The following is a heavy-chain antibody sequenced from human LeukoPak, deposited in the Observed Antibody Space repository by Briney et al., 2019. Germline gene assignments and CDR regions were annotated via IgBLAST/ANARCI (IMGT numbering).Heavy chain of an antibody. Sequence: SQTLSLTSALSGDTLSSNSAASNWIRQSPSRGLEWLGRTYYRSKWYNDYAVSVKSRITINPDTSKNQFSLQLNSVTPEDTAVYYCARVHYYDSSGPLDYWGQGTLVTVSS. CDR2: TYYRSKWYN. V-gene: IGHV6-1*01. J-gene: IGHJ4*02. CDR3: ARVHYYDSSGPLDY. CDR1: GDTLSSNSAA. D-gene: IGHD3-22*01.